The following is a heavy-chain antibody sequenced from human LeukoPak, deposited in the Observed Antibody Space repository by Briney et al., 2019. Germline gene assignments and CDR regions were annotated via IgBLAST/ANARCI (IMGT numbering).Heavy chain of an antibody. CDR3: ARDFRGIAAL. Sequence: ASLKVSCKASGYTFIGYYMHWVRQAPGQGLEWMGRINPNSGGTDYAQKFQGRVTMTRDTSTSTVYMELSSLRSEDTAVYYCARDFRGIAALWGQGTLVTVSS. CDR2: INPNSGGT. V-gene: IGHV1-2*06. D-gene: IGHD6-13*01. CDR1: GYTFIGYY. J-gene: IGHJ4*02.